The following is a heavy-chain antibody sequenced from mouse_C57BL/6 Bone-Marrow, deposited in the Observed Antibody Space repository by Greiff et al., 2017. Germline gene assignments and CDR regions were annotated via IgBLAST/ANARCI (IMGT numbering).Heavy chain of an antibody. D-gene: IGHD1-1*01. J-gene: IGHJ1*03. Sequence: DVQLQESEGGLVQPGSSMKLSCTASGFTFSDYYMAWVRQVPEKGLEWVANINYDGSSTYYLDSLKSRFIISRDNAKNILYLQMSSLKSEDTATYYCARENYYGSSYDWYFDVWGTGTTVTVSS. V-gene: IGHV5-16*01. CDR3: ARENYYGSSYDWYFDV. CDR1: GFTFSDYY. CDR2: INYDGSST.